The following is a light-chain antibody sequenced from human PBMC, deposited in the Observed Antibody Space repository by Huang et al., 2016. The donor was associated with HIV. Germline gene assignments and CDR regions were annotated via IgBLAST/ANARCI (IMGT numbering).Light chain of an antibody. J-gene: IGKJ1*01. Sequence: IQLTQSPSSLSASVGDRVTITCRASEGISSYLAWYQQKSGKAPQFLIYAASTLQSGGPSRFSGSGSGTDVTLTSSSLQPEDFATYYCQQLNDYPWTFGQGTKVEIK. V-gene: IGKV1-9*01. CDR3: QQLNDYPWT. CDR1: EGISSY. CDR2: AAS.